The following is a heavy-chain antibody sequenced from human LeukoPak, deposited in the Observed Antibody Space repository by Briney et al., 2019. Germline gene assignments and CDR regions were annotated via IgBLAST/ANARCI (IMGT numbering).Heavy chain of an antibody. V-gene: IGHV3-7*01. CDR2: VNQDGRGK. CDR1: GFTFSSYW. CDR3: AKGRDYGDY. J-gene: IGHJ4*02. Sequence: GGSLTLSCAVSGFTFSSYWMTWVRQAPGKGLQWVANVNQDGRGKYYMDSMKGRLNISRDNTENSVFLQLTSRRPEDTGIYFCAKGRDYGDYWGQGTLVAVSS.